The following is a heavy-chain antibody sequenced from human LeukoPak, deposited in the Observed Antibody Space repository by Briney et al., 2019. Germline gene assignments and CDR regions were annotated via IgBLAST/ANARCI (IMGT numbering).Heavy chain of an antibody. D-gene: IGHD3-3*01. J-gene: IGHJ4*02. CDR1: GGSISSYY. Sequence: SETLSLTCAVSGGSISSYYWSWIRQPPGKGLGWIGYIYYSGSTNYNPSLKSRVTISVETSKNQFSLKLSSVTAADTAVYYCARLWYYDFWSGYYFDYWAREPWSPSPQ. CDR2: IYYSGST. V-gene: IGHV4-59*01. CDR3: ARLWYYDFWSGYYFDY.